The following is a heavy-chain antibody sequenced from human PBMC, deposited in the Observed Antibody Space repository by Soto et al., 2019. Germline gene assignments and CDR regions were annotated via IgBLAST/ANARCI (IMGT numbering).Heavy chain of an antibody. V-gene: IGHV1-69*01. CDR3: ASNIAAAGSTYYYYGMDV. J-gene: IGHJ6*02. D-gene: IGHD6-13*01. CDR2: IIPIFGTA. Sequence: QVQLVQSGAEVKKPGSSVKVSCKASGGTFSSYAISWVRQAPGQGLEWMGGIIPIFGTANYAQKFQGRVTITADESTNTAYMELSSLRSEDTAVYYCASNIAAAGSTYYYYGMDVWGQGTTVTVSS. CDR1: GGTFSSYA.